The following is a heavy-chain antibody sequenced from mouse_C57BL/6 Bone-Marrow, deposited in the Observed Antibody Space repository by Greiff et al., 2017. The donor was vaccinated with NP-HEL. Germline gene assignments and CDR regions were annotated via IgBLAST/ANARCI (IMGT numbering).Heavy chain of an antibody. D-gene: IGHD1-1*01. CDR2: INPGSGGT. CDR3: ARYYGRFYAMDY. V-gene: IGHV1-54*01. CDR1: GYAFTNYL. Sequence: QVQLQQSGAELVRPGTSVKVSCKASGYAFTNYLIEWVKQRPGQGLEWIGVINPGSGGTNYNEKFKGKATLTADKSSSTAYMQLSSLTSEDSAVYFCARYYGRFYAMDYWGQGTSVTVSS. J-gene: IGHJ4*01.